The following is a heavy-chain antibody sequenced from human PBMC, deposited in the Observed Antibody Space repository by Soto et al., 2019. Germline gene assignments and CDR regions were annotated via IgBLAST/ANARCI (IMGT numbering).Heavy chain of an antibody. V-gene: IGHV1-24*01. D-gene: IGHD1-26*01. CDR1: GYTLTELS. CDR3: ARGRSGSYLDVGSY. J-gene: IGHJ4*02. Sequence: ASVKVSCKVSGYTLTELSMHWVRQAPGKGLEWMGGFDPEDGETISAQKFQGRVIMIEDTSTDTAHMELSSLRSEDTAVYYCARGRSGSYLDVGSYWGQGTLVTVSS. CDR2: FDPEDGET.